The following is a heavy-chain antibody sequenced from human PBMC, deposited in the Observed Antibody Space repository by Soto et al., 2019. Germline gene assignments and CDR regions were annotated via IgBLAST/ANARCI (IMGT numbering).Heavy chain of an antibody. Sequence: ASVKVSWKASGGTFSSYAISWGRQAPGQGLEWMGGIIPIFGTANYAQKFQGRVTITADESTSTAYMELSSLRSEDTAVYYCARDTAMVDGMDVWGQGTTVTVSS. D-gene: IGHD5-18*01. CDR3: ARDTAMVDGMDV. CDR2: IIPIFGTA. J-gene: IGHJ6*02. CDR1: GGTFSSYA. V-gene: IGHV1-69*13.